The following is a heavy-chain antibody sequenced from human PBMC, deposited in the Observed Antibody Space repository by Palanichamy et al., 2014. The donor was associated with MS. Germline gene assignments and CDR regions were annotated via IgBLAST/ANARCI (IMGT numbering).Heavy chain of an antibody. CDR3: ARGIGSLCSGGSCYTKPHAPFDY. Sequence: QVQLQESGPGLVKPSQTLSLTCTVSGGSISSGGYYWSWIRQHPGKGLEWIGYIYYSGSTYYNPSLKSRVTISVDTSKNQFSLKLSSVTAADTAVYYCARGIGSLCSGGSCYTKPHAPFDYWGQGTLVTVSS. CDR1: GGSISSGGYY. CDR2: IYYSGST. V-gene: IGHV4-31*03. D-gene: IGHD2-15*01. J-gene: IGHJ4*02.